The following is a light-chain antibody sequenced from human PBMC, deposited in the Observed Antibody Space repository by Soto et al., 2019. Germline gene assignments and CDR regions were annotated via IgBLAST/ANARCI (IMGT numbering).Light chain of an antibody. Sequence: QSVLTQPPSVSGAQGQRVTRSCTGSRSNIGAGYDVHWYQQLPGTAPKLLIYGNSNRPSGVPDRFSGSKSGTSASLAITGLQAEDEADYYCQSYDSSLSAVVFGGGTKLTVL. CDR3: QSYDSSLSAVV. CDR1: RSNIGAGYD. CDR2: GNS. V-gene: IGLV1-40*01. J-gene: IGLJ2*01.